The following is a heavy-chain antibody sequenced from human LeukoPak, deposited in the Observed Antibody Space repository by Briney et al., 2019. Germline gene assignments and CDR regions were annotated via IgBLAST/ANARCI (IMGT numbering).Heavy chain of an antibody. CDR3: ARVEYYDFWSGYYFDY. J-gene: IGHJ4*02. CDR2: ISSSSSYI. D-gene: IGHD3-3*01. CDR1: GFTFSSYS. Sequence: GGSLRLSCAASGFTFSSYSMNWVRQAPGKGLEWVSFISSSSSYIYYADSVKGRFTISRDNAKNSLYLQMNSLRAEDTAVYYCARVEYYDFWSGYYFDYWGQGTLVTVSS. V-gene: IGHV3-21*01.